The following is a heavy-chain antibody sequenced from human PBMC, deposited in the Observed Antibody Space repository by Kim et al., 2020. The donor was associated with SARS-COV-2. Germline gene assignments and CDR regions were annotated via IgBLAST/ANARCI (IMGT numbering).Heavy chain of an antibody. V-gene: IGHV4-39*01. CDR2: GST. Sequence: GSTYYNPSLKSRVTISVDTSKNQCSLKLRSVTAADTAVYYCARGGNWFDPWGQGTLVTVSS. J-gene: IGHJ5*02. CDR3: ARGGNWFDP. D-gene: IGHD3-16*01.